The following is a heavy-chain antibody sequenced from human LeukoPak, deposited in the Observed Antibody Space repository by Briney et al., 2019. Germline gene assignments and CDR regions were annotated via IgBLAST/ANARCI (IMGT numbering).Heavy chain of an antibody. J-gene: IGHJ4*02. D-gene: IGHD3-10*01. V-gene: IGHV1-2*02. CDR1: GYTFTGYY. CDR3: AIDYGSGSYYLDY. Sequence: VSVKVSCKASGYTFTGYYMHWVRQAPGQGLEWMGWINPNSGGTNYAQKFQGRVTVTRDTSISTAYMELSRLRSDDTAVYYCAIDYGSGSYYLDYWGQGTLVTVSS. CDR2: INPNSGGT.